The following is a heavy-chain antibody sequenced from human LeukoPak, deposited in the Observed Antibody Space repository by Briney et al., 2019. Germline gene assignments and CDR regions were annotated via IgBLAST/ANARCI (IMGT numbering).Heavy chain of an antibody. CDR1: GFSFSNYA. CDR3: ARDLGLPQLLYEDCGMDV. CDR2: ISDSAGAT. J-gene: IGHJ6*02. V-gene: IGHV3-23*01. D-gene: IGHD2-2*02. Sequence: GGSLRLSCAASGFSFSNYAMSWVRLAPGKGLEWVAGISDSAGATYYTDSVKGRFTISRDNSNNTLYLQMNSLRAEDTAVYYCARDLGLPQLLYEDCGMDVWGQGTTVTVSS.